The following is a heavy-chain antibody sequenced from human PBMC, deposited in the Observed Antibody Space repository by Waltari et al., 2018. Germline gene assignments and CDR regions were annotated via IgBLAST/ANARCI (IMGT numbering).Heavy chain of an antibody. J-gene: IGHJ4*02. CDR1: AFSVSSNH. D-gene: IGHD2-15*01. V-gene: IGHV3-53*01. CDR2: IYSYGRT. CDR3: ARDPRWYESGD. Sequence: EVTLVDSGGGLIQPGGSLTLSWVASAFSVSSNHMSWVRQAPGKGLEWVSVIYSYGRTNYAESVKGRFTISRDSSKNTVYLQMSSLRVEDTAIYYCARDPRWYESGDWGQGTLVTVSS.